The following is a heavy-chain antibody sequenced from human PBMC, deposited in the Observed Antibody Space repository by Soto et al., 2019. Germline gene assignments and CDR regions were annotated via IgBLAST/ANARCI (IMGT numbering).Heavy chain of an antibody. CDR2: ISADNGNT. CDR1: GYTFSSYG. Sequence: QVQLVQSGAEVKKPGASVKVSCKASGYTFSSYGISWVRQAPGQELEGMGWISADNGNTNYAQKLQGRVTMTTDTTTSTAYMELRSLRSDDTAEYYCARDGYCSSRRCFDLWGRGTLVIVSS. CDR3: ARDGYCSSRRCFDL. J-gene: IGHJ2*01. V-gene: IGHV1-18*01. D-gene: IGHD2-2*01.